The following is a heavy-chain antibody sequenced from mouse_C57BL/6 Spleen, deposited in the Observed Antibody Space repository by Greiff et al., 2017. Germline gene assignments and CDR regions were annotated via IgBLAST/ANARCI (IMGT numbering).Heavy chain of an antibody. CDR1: GFTFSDYG. J-gene: IGHJ1*03. Sequence: EVQRVESGGGLVKPGGSLKLSCAASGFTFSDYGMHWVRQAPEKGLEWVAYISSGSSTIYYADTVKGRFTISRDNAKNTLFLQMTSLRSEDTAMYYCANAYYSNYGYFDVWGTGTTVTVSS. V-gene: IGHV5-17*01. CDR2: ISSGSSTI. D-gene: IGHD2-5*01. CDR3: ANAYYSNYGYFDV.